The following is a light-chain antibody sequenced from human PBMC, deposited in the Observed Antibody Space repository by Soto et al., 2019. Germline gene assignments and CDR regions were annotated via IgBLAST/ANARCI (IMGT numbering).Light chain of an antibody. J-gene: IGKJ1*01. CDR2: DAS. Sequence: ETVLTQSPATLSLSPGQRVTLSCRASQSVGSYLAWYQQKPGQAPRLLIYDASNRATGIPARFSGSGSGTDFTLTISRLEPEDCAVYYCQHYGSSPRFGQGTKVDIK. CDR3: QHYGSSPR. CDR1: QSVGSY. V-gene: IGKV3-20*01.